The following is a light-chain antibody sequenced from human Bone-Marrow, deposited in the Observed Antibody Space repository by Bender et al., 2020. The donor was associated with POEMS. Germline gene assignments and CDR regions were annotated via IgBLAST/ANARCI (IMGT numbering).Light chain of an antibody. CDR3: QSYDNSLGGWV. V-gene: IGLV2-8*01. J-gene: IGLJ3*02. CDR2: EVN. CDR1: TSDVGAYNY. Sequence: QSALTQPASVSGSPGQSITISCTGATSDVGAYNYVSWYQQHPGKAPKLIIYEVNKRPSGVPDRFSGSKSANTASLTVSGLQAEDEGDYYCQSYDNSLGGWVFGGGTKLTVL.